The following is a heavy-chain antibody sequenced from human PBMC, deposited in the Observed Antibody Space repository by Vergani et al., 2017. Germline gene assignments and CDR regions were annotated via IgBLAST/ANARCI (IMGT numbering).Heavy chain of an antibody. CDR2: ISYSGSS. CDR3: ARGGDGYFDY. D-gene: IGHD5-24*01. Sequence: QVQLQESGPGLVKPSETLSLTCTVSGDSISGYYWSWIRQPPGKGLEWIGYISYSGSSNYNPSLKSRVTISVDTSRNRFSLKLSSVTAADTAVYYCARGGDGYFDYWGQGTLVTVSS. V-gene: IGHV4-59*01. J-gene: IGHJ4*02. CDR1: GDSISGYY.